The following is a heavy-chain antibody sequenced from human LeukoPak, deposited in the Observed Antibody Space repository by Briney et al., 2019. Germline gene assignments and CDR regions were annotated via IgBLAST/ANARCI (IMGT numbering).Heavy chain of an antibody. CDR3: AKTVDYYDSSGPDY. J-gene: IGHJ4*02. CDR2: ISGSGGST. Sequence: GGSLRLSCAASGFTFSSYAMSWVRQAPGKGLEWVSAISGSGGSTCYADSVKGRFTISRDNSKNTLYLQMNSLRAEDTAVYYCAKTVDYYDSSGPDYWGQGTLVTVSS. D-gene: IGHD3-22*01. CDR1: GFTFSSYA. V-gene: IGHV3-23*01.